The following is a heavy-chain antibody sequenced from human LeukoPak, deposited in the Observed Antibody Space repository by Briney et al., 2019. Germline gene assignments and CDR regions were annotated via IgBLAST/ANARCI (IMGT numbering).Heavy chain of an antibody. D-gene: IGHD2-8*01. Sequence: GGSLRLSCAASGFTFSSYAMSWVRQAPGKGLEWVSAISGSGGSTYYADSAKGRFTISRDNSKNTLYLQMNSLRAEDTAVYYCAKDVLQDIVLMVYAPGVRNWFDPWGQGTLVTVSS. J-gene: IGHJ5*02. CDR2: ISGSGGST. CDR3: AKDVLQDIVLMVYAPGVRNWFDP. V-gene: IGHV3-23*01. CDR1: GFTFSSYA.